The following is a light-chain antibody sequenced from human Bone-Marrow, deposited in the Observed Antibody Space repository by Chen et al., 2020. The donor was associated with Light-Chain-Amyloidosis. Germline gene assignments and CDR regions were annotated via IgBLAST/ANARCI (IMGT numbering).Light chain of an antibody. CDR3: QQYGTSPLT. V-gene: IGKV3-20*01. CDR1: QTISSNY. Sequence: EIVLTQSPGTLSLSPGEGANLSCRASQTISSNYLTWYQQKFGQAPRLLIYGSSSRATGIPDRFTGSGSGTDFTLNINRLEPEDFAMYYCQQYGTSPLTVGGGTKVEIK. J-gene: IGKJ4*01. CDR2: GSS.